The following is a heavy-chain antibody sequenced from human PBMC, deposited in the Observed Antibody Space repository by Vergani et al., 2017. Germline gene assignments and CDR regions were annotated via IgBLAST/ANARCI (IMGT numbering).Heavy chain of an antibody. D-gene: IGHD3-22*01. CDR2: IYYSGST. CDR1: GGSISSSSYY. CDR3: ARVYYDSSGYGWFDP. Sequence: QLQLQESGPGLVKPSETLSLTCTVSGGSISSSSYYWGWIRQPPGKGLEWIGSIYYSGSTYYNPSLKSRVTISVDTSKNQFSLQLSSVTAADTAVYYCARVYYDSSGYGWFDPWGQGTLVTVSS. V-gene: IGHV4-39*07. J-gene: IGHJ5*02.